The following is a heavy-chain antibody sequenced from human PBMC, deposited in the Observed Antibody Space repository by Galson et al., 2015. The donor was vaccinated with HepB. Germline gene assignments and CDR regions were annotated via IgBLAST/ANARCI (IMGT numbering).Heavy chain of an antibody. V-gene: IGHV1-18*01. J-gene: IGHJ4*01. D-gene: IGHD5-24*01. CDR1: GYAFTTYF. CDR3: ARGGMATVGGPTFDY. CDR2: ASNYRGET. Sequence: SGKGAGKASGYAFTTYFINGGREEGGKGRKWRGSASNYRGETKNAPDRQDRGTRTTDTSTTRAYLELGSLTSDDTAVYYCARGGMATVGGPTFDYWGHGTLVTVSS.